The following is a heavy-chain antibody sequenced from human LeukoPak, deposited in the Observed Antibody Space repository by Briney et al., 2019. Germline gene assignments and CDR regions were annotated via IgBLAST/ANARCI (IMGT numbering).Heavy chain of an antibody. Sequence: SVNVSCKASGGTFSSYAISWVRQAPGQGLEWRGRIIPILGIANYAQKFQGRVTITSDKSTSTASMELSSLGSEDTAAYYCARANVTMVRGVIIYDWFDHWGQGTLVTVSS. J-gene: IGHJ5*02. V-gene: IGHV1-69*04. D-gene: IGHD3-10*01. CDR2: IIPILGIA. CDR3: ARANVTMVRGVIIYDWFDH. CDR1: GGTFSSYA.